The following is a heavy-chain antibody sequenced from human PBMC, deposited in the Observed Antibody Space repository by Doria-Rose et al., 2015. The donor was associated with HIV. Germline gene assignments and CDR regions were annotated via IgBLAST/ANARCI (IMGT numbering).Heavy chain of an antibody. V-gene: IGHV4-4*09. CDR3: ARFRPSRGIYYSLDV. CDR2: IDSSGST. J-gene: IGHJ6*03. Sequence: PGEGLEWIGYIDSSGSTHYNSSLKSRVTISIDTSKNQFSLKLSSVTAADTAVYYCARFRPSRGIYYSLDVWGKGTTVTVSS. D-gene: IGHD3-10*01.